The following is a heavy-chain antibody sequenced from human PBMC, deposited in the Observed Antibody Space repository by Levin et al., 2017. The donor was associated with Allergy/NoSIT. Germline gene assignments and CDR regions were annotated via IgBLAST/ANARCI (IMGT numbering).Heavy chain of an antibody. D-gene: IGHD6-19*01. V-gene: IGHV3-23*01. J-gene: IGHJ4*02. Sequence: PGGSLRLSCGASGFTFSNYAMNWVRQAPGKGLEWVSSIRNSGDNTYYADSVKGRFTISRYNSKDTLYLQLNILRAEDTAVYYCAKDRDKYGWDFDYWGRGTLVTVSS. CDR2: IRNSGDNT. CDR3: AKDRDKYGWDFDY. CDR1: GFTFSNYA.